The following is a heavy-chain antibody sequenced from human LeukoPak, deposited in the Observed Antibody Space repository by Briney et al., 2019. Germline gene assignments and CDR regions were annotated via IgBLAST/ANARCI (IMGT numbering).Heavy chain of an antibody. V-gene: IGHV1-18*01. J-gene: IGHJ4*02. Sequence: GASVKVSFKASGYTFTSYGISWVRQASGQGLEWMGWISAYNGNTNYAQKLQGRVTMTTDTSTSTAYMELRSLRSDDTAVYYCARVNTMIVVAHYFDYWGQGTLVTVSS. CDR3: ARVNTMIVVAHYFDY. CDR2: ISAYNGNT. D-gene: IGHD3-22*01. CDR1: GYTFTSYG.